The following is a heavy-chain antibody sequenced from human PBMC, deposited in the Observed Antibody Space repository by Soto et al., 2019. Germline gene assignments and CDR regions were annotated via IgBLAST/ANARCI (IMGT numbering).Heavy chain of an antibody. CDR3: AREVYDFWSGFQGSVDY. J-gene: IGHJ4*02. Sequence: GGSLRLSXGGSGFTFSTYTMNWVRQAPGKGLEWVASITGDRSFTYYADSVKGRFTISRDDAKSSLFLQMNRLRAEDTAVYYCAREVYDFWSGFQGSVDYWGQGTLVTVSS. V-gene: IGHV3-21*01. CDR2: ITGDRSFT. CDR1: GFTFSTYT. D-gene: IGHD3-3*01.